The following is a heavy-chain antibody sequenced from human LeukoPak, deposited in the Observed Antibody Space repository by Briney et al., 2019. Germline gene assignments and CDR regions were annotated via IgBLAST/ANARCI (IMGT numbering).Heavy chain of an antibody. CDR1: GFTFSSYG. V-gene: IGHV3-30*19. CDR2: ISYDGSNK. D-gene: IGHD5-24*01. Sequence: PGRSLRLSCAASGFTFSSYGMHWVRQAPGKGLEWVAVISYDGSNKYYADSVKGRFTISRDNSKNTLYLQMNSLRAEDTAVYYCAREGRWLQINDYWGQGTLVTVSS. J-gene: IGHJ4*02. CDR3: AREGRWLQINDY.